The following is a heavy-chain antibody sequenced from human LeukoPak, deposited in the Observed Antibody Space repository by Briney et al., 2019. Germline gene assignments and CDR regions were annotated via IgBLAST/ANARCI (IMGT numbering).Heavy chain of an antibody. CDR2: INHSGST. V-gene: IGHV4-34*01. CDR1: GGSFSGYY. Sequence: SETLSLTCAVYGGSFSGYYWSWIRQPPGKGLEWIGEINHSGSTNYNPSLKSRVTISVDTSKNQFSLKLSSVTAADTAVYYCVRSKVLLWFGTNWFDPWGQGTLVTVSS. J-gene: IGHJ5*02. CDR3: VRSKVLLWFGTNWFDP. D-gene: IGHD3-10*01.